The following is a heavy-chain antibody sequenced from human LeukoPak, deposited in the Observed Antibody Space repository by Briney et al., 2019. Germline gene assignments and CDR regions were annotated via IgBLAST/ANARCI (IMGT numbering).Heavy chain of an antibody. D-gene: IGHD6-13*01. CDR1: GGSISSYY. J-gene: IGHJ1*01. Sequence: SETLSLTCTVSGGSISSYYWSWIRQPPGKGLEWIGYIYYSGSTNYNPSLKSRVTISVDTPKNQFSLKLSSVTAADTAVYYCAREGGSSWSIEYFQHWGQGTLVTVSS. CDR2: IYYSGST. CDR3: AREGGSSWSIEYFQH. V-gene: IGHV4-59*01.